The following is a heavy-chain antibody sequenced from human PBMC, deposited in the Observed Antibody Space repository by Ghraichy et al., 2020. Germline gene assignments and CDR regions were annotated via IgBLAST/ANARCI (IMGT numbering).Heavy chain of an antibody. Sequence: GGSLRLSCAASGFTFSSYSMNWVRQAPGKGLEWVSYISSSRSSIYYADSVKGRFTISRDNAKNSLYLQMNSLRDEDTAVYYCARGLPIPYYFDYWGQGTLVTVSS. V-gene: IGHV3-48*02. CDR1: GFTFSSYS. CDR2: ISSSRSSI. CDR3: ARGLPIPYYFDY. J-gene: IGHJ4*02.